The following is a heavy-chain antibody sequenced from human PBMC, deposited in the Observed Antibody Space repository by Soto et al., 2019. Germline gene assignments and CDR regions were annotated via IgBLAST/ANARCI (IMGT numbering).Heavy chain of an antibody. CDR1: GYTFTSYY. CDR3: ARGPDIVVVPAARGPFDY. V-gene: IGHV1-46*01. J-gene: IGHJ4*02. CDR2: INPSGGST. Sequence: VASVKVSCKASGYTFTSYYMHWVRQAPGQGLEWMGIINPSGGSTSYAQKFQGRVTMTRDTSTSTVYMELSSLRSEDTAVYYCARGPDIVVVPAARGPFDYWGQGTLVTVSS. D-gene: IGHD2-2*01.